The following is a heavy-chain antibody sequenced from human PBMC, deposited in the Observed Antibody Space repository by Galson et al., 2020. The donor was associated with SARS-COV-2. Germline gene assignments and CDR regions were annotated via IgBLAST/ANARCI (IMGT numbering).Heavy chain of an antibody. V-gene: IGHV3-15*01. CDR1: GFSVINAW. D-gene: IGHD3-10*01. CDR2: IKTKADGGTT. CDR3: TTDSYFGTAGRAAFYYYYYGMDV. Sequence: GSLRLYCAASGFSVINAWMTWVRQAPGKGLEWLGRIKTKADGGTTDYAAPVKGRFTIPRDDSKNTLYLQLNSLKTEDTAMYYCTTDSYFGTAGRAAFYYYYYGMDVWGQGTTVTVSS. J-gene: IGHJ6*02.